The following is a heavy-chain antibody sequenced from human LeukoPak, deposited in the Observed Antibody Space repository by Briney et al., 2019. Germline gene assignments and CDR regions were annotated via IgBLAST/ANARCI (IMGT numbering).Heavy chain of an antibody. CDR3: ARDELGSGWYYGAFDI. CDR2: IYYSGST. CDR1: GGSISSYS. Sequence: SETLSLTCTVPGGSISSYSWSWIRQPPGKGLEWIGYIYYSGSTNYNPSLKSRVTISVDTSKNQFSLKLSSVTAADTAVYYCARDELGSGWYYGAFDIWGQGTMVTVSS. V-gene: IGHV4-59*01. D-gene: IGHD6-19*01. J-gene: IGHJ3*02.